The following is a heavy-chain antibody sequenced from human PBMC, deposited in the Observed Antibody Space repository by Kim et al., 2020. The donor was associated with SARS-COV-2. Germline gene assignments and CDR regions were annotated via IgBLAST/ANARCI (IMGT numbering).Heavy chain of an antibody. V-gene: IGHV4-39*01. CDR3: ASSITMIVVAHPYAFDI. D-gene: IGHD3-22*01. Sequence: SETLSLTCTVSGGSISSSSYYWGWIRQPPGKGLEWIGSIYYSGSTYYNPSLKSRVTISVDTSKNQFSLKLSSVTAADTAVYYCASSITMIVVAHPYAFDILGQGTMVTVSS. J-gene: IGHJ3*02. CDR2: IYYSGST. CDR1: GGSISSSSYY.